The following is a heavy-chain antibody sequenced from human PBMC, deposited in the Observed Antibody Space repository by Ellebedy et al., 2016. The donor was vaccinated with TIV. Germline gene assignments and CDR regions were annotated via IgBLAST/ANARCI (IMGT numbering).Heavy chain of an antibody. CDR3: ASGYYDTLTGSTGGDFDS. CDR2: FYYSGNS. D-gene: IGHD3-9*01. CDR1: GDSITHSSYY. V-gene: IGHV4-39*07. Sequence: SETLSLTCTVSGDSITHSSYYWAWIRQPPGKGLEWIGNFYYSGNSFYNPSLKSRVTISVDTSKMQFSLKLNPVTAADTAVYYCASGYYDTLTGSTGGDFDSWGQGTLVTVSS. J-gene: IGHJ4*02.